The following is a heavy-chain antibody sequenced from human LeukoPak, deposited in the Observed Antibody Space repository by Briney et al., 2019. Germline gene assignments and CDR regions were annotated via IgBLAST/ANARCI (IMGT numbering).Heavy chain of an antibody. D-gene: IGHD1-26*01. CDR3: ARDGDGVWWELPHYYYGMDV. V-gene: IGHV3-48*04. CDR1: GFTFSSYS. Sequence: GGSLRLSCAASGFTFSSYSMNWVRQAPGKGLEWVSYITSSSSTIYYADSVKGRFTISRDNAKNSLYLQMNSLRAEDTAVYYCARDGDGVWWELPHYYYGMDVWGQGTTVTVSS. CDR2: ITSSSSTI. J-gene: IGHJ6*02.